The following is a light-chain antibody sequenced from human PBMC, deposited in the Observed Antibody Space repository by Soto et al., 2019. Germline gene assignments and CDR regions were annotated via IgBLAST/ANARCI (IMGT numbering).Light chain of an antibody. Sequence: AIQMTQSPSSLSASVGDRVTITCRASQGIRNDLGWYQQKPGKAPKLLIYAASSLQSGVPSRFSGSGSGTEFTLTISGLQPDDFATYYCQHCDTSWPFGQGTKVDNK. V-gene: IGKV1-6*01. J-gene: IGKJ1*01. CDR2: AAS. CDR3: QHCDTSWP. CDR1: QGIRND.